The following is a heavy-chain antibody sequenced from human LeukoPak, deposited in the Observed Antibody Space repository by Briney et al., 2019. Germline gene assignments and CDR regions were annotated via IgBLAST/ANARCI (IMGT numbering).Heavy chain of an antibody. CDR1: GGTFSIYA. CDR3: VRDMGGHDFYFNY. V-gene: IGHV1-69*13. J-gene: IGHJ4*02. Sequence: ALVKVSCKASGGTFSIYAISWVRQAPGQGLEWMGGIIPMFGTANYAQKFQGRVTITADESTSTAYMELSSLRSEDTAVYYCVRDMGGHDFYFNYWGQGTLVTVSS. CDR2: IIPMFGTA. D-gene: IGHD5-12*01.